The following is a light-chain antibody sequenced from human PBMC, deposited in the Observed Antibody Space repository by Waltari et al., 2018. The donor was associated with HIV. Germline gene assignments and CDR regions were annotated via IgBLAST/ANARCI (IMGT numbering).Light chain of an antibody. CDR3: SSYTSSSTDVV. CDR2: EVS. V-gene: IGLV2-14*01. Sequence: QSALTQPASVSGSPGQSITISCTGTSSDVGGSNYVSWYQQHPGKAPKLMIYEVSNRPSGVSNRCSGSKSGNTASLTISGLQAEDEADYYCSSYTSSSTDVVFGGGTKLTVL. J-gene: IGLJ2*01. CDR1: SSDVGGSNY.